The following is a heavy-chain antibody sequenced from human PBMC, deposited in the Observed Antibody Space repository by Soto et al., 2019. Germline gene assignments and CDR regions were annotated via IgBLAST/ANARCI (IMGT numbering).Heavy chain of an antibody. J-gene: IGHJ6*02. CDR2: IIPIFGTA. D-gene: IGHD6-6*01. CDR3: ARDRVAAPPWGYYYGMDV. CDR1: GGTFSSYA. Sequence: SVKVSCKASGGTFSSYAISWVRQAPGQGLEWMGGIIPIFGTANYAQKFQGRVTITADESTSTAYMELSSPRSEDTAVYYCARDRVAAPPWGYYYGMDVWGQGTTVTVSS. V-gene: IGHV1-69*13.